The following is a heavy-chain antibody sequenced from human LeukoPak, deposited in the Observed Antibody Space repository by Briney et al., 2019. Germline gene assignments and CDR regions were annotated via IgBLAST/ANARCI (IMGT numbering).Heavy chain of an antibody. CDR1: GGSISSSSYY. CDR3: ARPINYYGSGSLYAFDI. D-gene: IGHD3-10*01. J-gene: IGHJ3*02. V-gene: IGHV4-39*01. Sequence: PSETLSLTCTVSGGSISSSSYYWGWIRQPPGKGLEWIGSIYYSGSTYYNPSLKSRVTISVDTSKNQFSLKLSSVTAADTAVYYCARPINYYGSGSLYAFDIWGQGTMVTVSS. CDR2: IYYSGST.